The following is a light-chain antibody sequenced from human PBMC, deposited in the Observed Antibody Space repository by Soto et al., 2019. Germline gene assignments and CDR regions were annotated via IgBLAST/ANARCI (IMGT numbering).Light chain of an antibody. CDR1: SSNIGSNT. CDR2: SNN. V-gene: IGLV1-44*01. CDR3: AAWDDSLKGRV. J-gene: IGLJ3*02. Sequence: QSVLTQPPSASGTPGQRVTISCSGSSSNIGSNTVNWYQQLPGTAPKVLIYSNNQRPSGVPDRFSGSKSGTSASLAISGLQSEDEADYYCAAWDDSLKGRVFGGVTQLTVL.